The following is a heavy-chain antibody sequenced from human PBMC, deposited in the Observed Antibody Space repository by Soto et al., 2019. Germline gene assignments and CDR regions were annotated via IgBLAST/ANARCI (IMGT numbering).Heavy chain of an antibody. J-gene: IGHJ4*02. V-gene: IGHV3-33*01. CDR1: GFTFSSYG. CDR2: IWYDGSNK. CDR3: ARDTYYYHSSGVDY. D-gene: IGHD3-22*01. Sequence: GGSLRLSCAAPGFTFSSYGMHWVRQAPGKGLEWVAVIWYDGSNKYYADSVKGRFTISRDNSKNTLYLQMNSLRAEDTAVYYCARDTYYYHSSGVDYWGQGNMVTVYS.